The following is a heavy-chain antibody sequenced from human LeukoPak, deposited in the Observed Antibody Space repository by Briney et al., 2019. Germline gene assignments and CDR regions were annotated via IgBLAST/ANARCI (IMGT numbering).Heavy chain of an antibody. Sequence: PGGSLRLSCAASGFTFSSYGMSWVRQAPGKGLEWVSGISGSSGTTYYAESVKGRFTISRDNSKNTLYLQMNSLRAEDTAVYYCAKDRLSGSYYDGAFDIWGQGTMVTVSS. CDR3: AKDRLSGSYYDGAFDI. J-gene: IGHJ3*02. CDR2: ISGSSGTT. D-gene: IGHD1-26*01. CDR1: GFTFSSYG. V-gene: IGHV3-23*01.